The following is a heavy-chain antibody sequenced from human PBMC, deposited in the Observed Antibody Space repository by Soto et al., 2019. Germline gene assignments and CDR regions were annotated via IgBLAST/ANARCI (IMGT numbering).Heavy chain of an antibody. V-gene: IGHV1-8*01. CDR2: MNPNSGNT. CDR1: GYTFTSYD. J-gene: IGHJ5*02. Sequence: ASVKVSCKASGYTFTSYDVNWVRQATGQGLEWMGWMNPNSGNTGYAQKFQGRVTMTRNTSISTAYMELSSLRSEDTAVYYCARALITMVRGASNNWFDPWGQGTLVTAPQ. CDR3: ARALITMVRGASNNWFDP. D-gene: IGHD3-10*01.